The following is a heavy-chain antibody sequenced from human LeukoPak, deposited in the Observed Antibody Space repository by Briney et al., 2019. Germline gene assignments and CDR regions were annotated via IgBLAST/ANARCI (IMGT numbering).Heavy chain of an antibody. CDR2: INPSGGST. V-gene: IGHV1-46*01. Sequence: GASVKVSCKASGYTFTSYYMHWVRQAPGQGLEWMGIINPSGGSTSYAQKSQGRVTMTRDTSTSTVYMELSSLRSEDTAVYYCASETYYYGSGTPRAEYFQHWGQGTLVTVSS. CDR1: GYTFTSYY. CDR3: ASETYYYGSGTPRAEYFQH. J-gene: IGHJ1*01. D-gene: IGHD3-10*01.